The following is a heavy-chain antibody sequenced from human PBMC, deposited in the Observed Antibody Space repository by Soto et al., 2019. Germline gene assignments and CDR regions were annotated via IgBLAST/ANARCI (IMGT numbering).Heavy chain of an antibody. CDR1: GYTITSYG. CDR3: ARVAEGAVRNNWFDP. CDR2: ISAYNGNT. Sequence: QVQLVQSGAEVKKPGASVKVSCKASGYTITSYGISWVRQAPGQGLEWMGWISAYNGNTNYAQKLQGRVTMTTDTSTSTAYMELRSLRSDDTAVYYCARVAEGAVRNNWFDPWGQGTLVTVSS. D-gene: IGHD3-16*01. V-gene: IGHV1-18*01. J-gene: IGHJ5*02.